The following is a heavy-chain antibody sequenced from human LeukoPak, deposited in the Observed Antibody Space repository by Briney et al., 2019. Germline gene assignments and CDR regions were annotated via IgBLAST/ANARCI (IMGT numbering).Heavy chain of an antibody. CDR1: GFTFSTYW. J-gene: IGHJ4*02. CDR2: INSGGDDT. Sequence: PGGSLRLSCAASGFTFSTYWMHWVRQAPGKGLMWVSLINSGGDDTRYADSVKGRFTISRDNAKNTLYLQMNSLRAEDTAVYYCARRIGYSSGHSAVYYFDYWGQGTLVTVSS. D-gene: IGHD6-19*01. CDR3: ARRIGYSSGHSAVYYFDY. V-gene: IGHV3-74*01.